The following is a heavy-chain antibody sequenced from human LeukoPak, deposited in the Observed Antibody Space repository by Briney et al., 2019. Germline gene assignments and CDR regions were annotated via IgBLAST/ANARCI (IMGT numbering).Heavy chain of an antibody. Sequence: GGSLRLSCAASGFTFSSYSMNWVRQAPGKGLEWVSSISSSSSYIYYADSVKGRFTISRDNAKNSLYLQMNSLRAEDTAVYYCARDPENYGMGVWGQGTTVTVSS. CDR3: ARDPENYGMGV. J-gene: IGHJ6*02. CDR2: ISSSSSYI. V-gene: IGHV3-21*01. CDR1: GFTFSSYS. D-gene: IGHD1-14*01.